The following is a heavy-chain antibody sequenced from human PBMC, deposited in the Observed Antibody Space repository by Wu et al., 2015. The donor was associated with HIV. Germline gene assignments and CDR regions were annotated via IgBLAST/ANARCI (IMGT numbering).Heavy chain of an antibody. D-gene: IGHD1-7*01. J-gene: IGHJ5*02. V-gene: IGHV4-59*11. CDR3: ARGRGGSGTTSWWFDP. Sequence: QVQLQESGPGLVKPSETLSLTCTVSGGSISSHYWSWIRQPPGKGLEWIGYIYYSGSTNYNPSLKSRVTISVDTSKNQFSLKLSSVTAADTAVYYCARGRGGSGTTSWWFDPWGQGTLVTVSS. CDR1: GGSISSHY. CDR2: IYYSGST.